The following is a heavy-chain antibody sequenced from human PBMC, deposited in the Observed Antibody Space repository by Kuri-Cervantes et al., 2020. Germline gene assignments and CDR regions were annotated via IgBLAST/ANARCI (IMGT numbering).Heavy chain of an antibody. CDR3: ARELVAATRGTSDY. D-gene: IGHD2-15*01. CDR2: INQDGSEI. Sequence: GGPRRPPFQAPGFTFSTYWMSWVRQAPGKGLEWVANINQDGSEIHYVDSVKGRFTISRDNARNSLYLHMNSLRAEDTAVYYCARELVAATRGTSDYWGQGTLVTVSS. J-gene: IGHJ4*02. CDR1: GFTFSTYW. V-gene: IGHV3-7*01.